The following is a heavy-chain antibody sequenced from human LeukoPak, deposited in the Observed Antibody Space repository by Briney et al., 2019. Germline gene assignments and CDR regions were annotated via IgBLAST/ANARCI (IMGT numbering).Heavy chain of an antibody. CDR2: ISSSSSYI. Sequence: GGSLRLSCAASGFTFSSYSMNWVRQAPGKGLVWVSSISSSSSYIYYADSVKGRFTISRDNAKNSLYLQMNSLTAEDTAVYYCARDTARYSSSWYRWFDPWGQGTLVTVSS. CDR1: GFTFSSYS. J-gene: IGHJ5*02. D-gene: IGHD6-13*01. V-gene: IGHV3-21*01. CDR3: ARDTARYSSSWYRWFDP.